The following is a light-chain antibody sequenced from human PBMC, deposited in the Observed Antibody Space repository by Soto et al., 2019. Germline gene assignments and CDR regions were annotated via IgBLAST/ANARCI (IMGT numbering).Light chain of an antibody. Sequence: DIPMTQSPSTLSASVGDRVAITCRASQSISIWLAWYQQKPGKAPKLLIYKASSLESGVPSRFSGSGSGTEFTLPISSLQPDDFATYYCQQYNDYSWTFGQGTKVEIK. CDR3: QQYNDYSWT. J-gene: IGKJ1*01. CDR1: QSISIW. V-gene: IGKV1-5*03. CDR2: KAS.